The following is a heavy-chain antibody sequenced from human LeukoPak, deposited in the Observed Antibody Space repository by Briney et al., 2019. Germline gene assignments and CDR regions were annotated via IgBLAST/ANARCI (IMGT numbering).Heavy chain of an antibody. CDR3: ARGYYDFWSGYMYYFDY. CDR2: INHSGST. J-gene: IGHJ4*02. Sequence: SETLSLTCAVYGGSFSGYYWSWIRQPPGKGLEWIGEINHSGSTNYNPSLKSRVTISVVTSKNQFSLKLSSVTAADTAVYYCARGYYDFWSGYMYYFDYWGQGTLVTVSS. V-gene: IGHV4-34*01. CDR1: GGSFSGYY. D-gene: IGHD3-3*01.